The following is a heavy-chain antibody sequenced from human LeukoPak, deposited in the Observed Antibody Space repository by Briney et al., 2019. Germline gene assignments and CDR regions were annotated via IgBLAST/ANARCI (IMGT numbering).Heavy chain of an antibody. D-gene: IGHD5-18*01. CDR2: IYYSGST. V-gene: IGHV4-34*01. Sequence: SETLSLTCAVYGGSFSGYYWGWIRQPPGKGLEWIGSIYYSGSTYYNPSLKSRVTISVDTSKNQFSLKLSSVTAADTAIYYCARGHVTVDTATDAFDIWGQGTMVTVSS. CDR1: GGSFSGYY. CDR3: ARGHVTVDTATDAFDI. J-gene: IGHJ3*02.